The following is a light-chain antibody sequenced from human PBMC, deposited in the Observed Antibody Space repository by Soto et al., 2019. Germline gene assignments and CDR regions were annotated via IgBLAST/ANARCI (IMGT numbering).Light chain of an antibody. J-gene: IGLJ1*01. CDR3: GTWDSSLSAYV. Sequence: QSVLTQPPPVSAAPGKKVTLSFSGNSSHIGNNYVSWYQQLPGTAPKLLIYENNKRPSGIPDRFSGSKSGTSATLGITGLQTGDEADYYCGTWDSSLSAYVFGTGTKVTVL. CDR2: ENN. V-gene: IGLV1-51*02. CDR1: SSHIGNNY.